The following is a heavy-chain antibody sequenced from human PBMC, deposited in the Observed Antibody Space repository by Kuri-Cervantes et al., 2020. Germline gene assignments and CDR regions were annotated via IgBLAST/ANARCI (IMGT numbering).Heavy chain of an antibody. V-gene: IGHV3-30-3*01. J-gene: IGHJ2*01. D-gene: IGHD4-11*01. CDR2: ISYDGSNR. CDR1: GFTFSSYA. Sequence: GGSLRLSCAASGFTFSSYAMHWVRQAPGKGLEWVAVISYDGSNRYYADSVKGRFTISRDNAKNSLYLQLSSLRAEDTAVYYCARDLGDYGNHWYFDLWGRGTLVTVSS. CDR3: ARDLGDYGNHWYFDL.